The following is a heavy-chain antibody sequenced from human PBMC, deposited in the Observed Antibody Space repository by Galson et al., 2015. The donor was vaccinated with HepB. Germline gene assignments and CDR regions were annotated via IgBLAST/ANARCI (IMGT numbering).Heavy chain of an antibody. Sequence: TLSLTCTVSGGSISSGGYYWSWIRQHPGKGLEWIGYIYYSGSTYYNPSLKSRVTISVDTSKNQFSLKLSSVTAADTAVYYCARDSVTTGYYYMDVWGKGTTVRLL. CDR1: GGSISSGGYY. D-gene: IGHD4-11*01. J-gene: IGHJ6*03. CDR2: IYYSGST. CDR3: ARDSVTTGYYYMDV. V-gene: IGHV4-31*03.